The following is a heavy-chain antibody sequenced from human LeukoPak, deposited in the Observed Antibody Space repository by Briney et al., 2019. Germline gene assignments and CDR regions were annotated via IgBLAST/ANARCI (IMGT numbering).Heavy chain of an antibody. CDR2: ISGSGGNT. CDR3: AKLVTHFDY. J-gene: IGHJ4*02. V-gene: IGHV3-23*01. D-gene: IGHD4-23*01. CDR1: GFTFSSYA. Sequence: GGSLRLSCSASGFTFSSYAMSWVRQAPGKGLEWVSSISGSGGNTYYADSVKGRFTISRDNSKNTLYMQMNSLRAEDTAVYYCAKLVTHFDYWGQGTLVTVSS.